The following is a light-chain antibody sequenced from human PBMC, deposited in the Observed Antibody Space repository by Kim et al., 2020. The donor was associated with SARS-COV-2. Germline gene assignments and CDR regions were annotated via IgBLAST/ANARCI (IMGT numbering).Light chain of an antibody. J-gene: IGKJ4*01. CDR2: TAS. V-gene: IGKV1-12*01. Sequence: PSVGDRVAITCRASQGISTWLAWYQQKPGKAPKLLIHTASTLQSGVSSRFSGSGSGTDFTLTISSLQPEDSATYYCQQTDSFPLTFGGGTKVDIK. CDR3: QQTDSFPLT. CDR1: QGISTW.